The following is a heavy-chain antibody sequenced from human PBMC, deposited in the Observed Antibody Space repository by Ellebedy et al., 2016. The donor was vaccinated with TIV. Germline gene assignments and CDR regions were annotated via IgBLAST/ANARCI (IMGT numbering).Heavy chain of an antibody. CDR1: GITFSTHN. D-gene: IGHD1-26*01. J-gene: IGHJ3*01. CDR2: IGHDGSNN. CDR3: ARVGWDLVAASDV. Sequence: GESLKISCTASGITFSTHNLHWVRHAPGKGLEWVAVIGHDGSNNYYAASLEGRFTISRDNSKTKLYLQMNSLRPDDTAVYYCARVGWDLVAASDVWGHGTMVTVSS. V-gene: IGHV3-33*01.